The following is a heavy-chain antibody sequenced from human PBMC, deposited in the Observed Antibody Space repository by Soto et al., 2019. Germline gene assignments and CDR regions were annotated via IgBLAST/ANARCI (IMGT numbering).Heavy chain of an antibody. Sequence: QVQLVESGGGVVQPGRSLRLSCAASGFTFSSYGMHWVRQAPGKGLEWVAVISYDGSNKYYADSVKGRFTISRDNSKNTRYLQRNSLRAEDTVLYYCAKDRREVVVAAPFDYWGKGTLVTVSS. CDR2: ISYDGSNK. V-gene: IGHV3-30*18. CDR3: AKDRREVVVAAPFDY. J-gene: IGHJ4*02. D-gene: IGHD2-15*01. CDR1: GFTFSSYG.